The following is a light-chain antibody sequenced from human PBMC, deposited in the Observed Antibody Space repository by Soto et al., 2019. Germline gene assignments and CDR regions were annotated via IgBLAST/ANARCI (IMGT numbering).Light chain of an antibody. CDR2: DVS. Sequence: AIQLTQSPSSLSTSIGDRVAITCRASQDISSALAWYQQKPGRPPKLLIYDVSSLESGVPSRFSGRRSGTEFIFTISTVLPDDFATYYCQQFKGFPLTFGGGTNVEIK. CDR3: QQFKGFPLT. J-gene: IGKJ4*01. V-gene: IGKV1-13*02. CDR1: QDISSA.